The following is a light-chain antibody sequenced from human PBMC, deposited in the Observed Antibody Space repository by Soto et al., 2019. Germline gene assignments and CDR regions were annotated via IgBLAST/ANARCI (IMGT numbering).Light chain of an antibody. CDR2: GAS. J-gene: IGKJ1*01. CDR3: QQYGSSPRT. CDR1: QSVSSSY. V-gene: IGKV3-20*01. Sequence: EIVLTQSPGTLSLSPGERATLSCRARQSVSSSYLAWYQQKVGQAPRLLIHGASSRATGIPDRFSGSGSGTDFTLTISRLEPEDFAVYYCQQYGSSPRTFGQGTKVEIK.